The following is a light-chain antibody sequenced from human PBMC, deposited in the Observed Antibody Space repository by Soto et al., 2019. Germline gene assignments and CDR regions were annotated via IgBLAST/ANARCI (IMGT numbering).Light chain of an antibody. Sequence: QSALTQPASVSGSPGQSITISCTGTSSDVGAYKYVSWYQQHPGKVPKLIIYGVSNRPSGVSNRFSGSKSGNTAFLTISGLQPEDEADYYCSSFTGTTTIDVFVTGTKLTVL. CDR1: SSDVGAYKY. CDR2: GVS. V-gene: IGLV2-14*03. CDR3: SSFTGTTTIDV. J-gene: IGLJ1*01.